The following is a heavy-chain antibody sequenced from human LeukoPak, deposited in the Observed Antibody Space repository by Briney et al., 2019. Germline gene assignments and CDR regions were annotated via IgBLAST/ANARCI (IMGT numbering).Heavy chain of an antibody. V-gene: IGHV3-33*05. CDR3: ARELSQIVWGGLDY. Sequence: SGGSLRLSCAASGFIFSHYGMHWVRQAPGKGLEWVAVIQNDASTENFADSVKGRFTISRDNSKNTVFLQMISLRVEDTAVYYCARELSQIVWGGLDYGGQGTLVSVSS. J-gene: IGHJ4*02. CDR2: IQNDASTE. D-gene: IGHD2-21*01. CDR1: GFIFSHYG.